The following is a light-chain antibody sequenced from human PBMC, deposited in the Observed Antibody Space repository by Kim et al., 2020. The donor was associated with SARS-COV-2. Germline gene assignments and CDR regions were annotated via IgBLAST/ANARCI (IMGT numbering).Light chain of an antibody. CDR2: NDN. Sequence: QSVLTQPHSASGAPGQRVTVSCSGSRSNIGSNPVSWFQQVPGAAPRLFIYNDNQRPSGVPDRVSASKSGTSASLAIGGRQSDDEGHYYCLAWDYTLNGGVFGGGTKLTVL. CDR3: LAWDYTLNGGV. J-gene: IGLJ3*02. V-gene: IGLV1-44*01. CDR1: RSNIGSNP.